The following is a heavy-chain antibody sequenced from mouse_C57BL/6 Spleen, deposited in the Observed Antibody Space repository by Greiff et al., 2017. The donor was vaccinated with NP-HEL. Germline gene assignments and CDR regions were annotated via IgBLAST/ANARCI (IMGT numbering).Heavy chain of an antibody. Sequence: QVQLQQSGPGLVQPSQCLSITCTVSGFSLTSYGVHWVRQSPGKGLEWLGVIWSGGSTDYNAAFISRLSISKDNSKSQVFFKMNSLQADDTAIYYCASPIYDGCYGFAYWGQGTLVTVSA. D-gene: IGHD2-3*01. CDR3: ASPIYDGCYGFAY. J-gene: IGHJ3*01. CDR2: IWSGGST. CDR1: GFSLTSYG. V-gene: IGHV2-2*01.